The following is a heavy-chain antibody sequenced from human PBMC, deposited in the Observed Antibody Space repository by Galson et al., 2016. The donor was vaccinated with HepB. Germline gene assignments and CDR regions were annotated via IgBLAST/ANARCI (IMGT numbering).Heavy chain of an antibody. CDR3: AKKAVEPTAISYWKGFDY. CDR1: GFTFSSYT. CDR2: ISGGGGRT. J-gene: IGHJ4*02. Sequence: SLRLSCAASGFTFSSYTMTWVRQPPGKGLEWVSSISGGGGRTYYAGSVKGRFTISRNNSKNTLYLQMNSLRAEDPAVYYCAKKAVEPTAISYWKGFDYGGQGTLVTVSS. V-gene: IGHV3-23*01. D-gene: IGHD1-14*01.